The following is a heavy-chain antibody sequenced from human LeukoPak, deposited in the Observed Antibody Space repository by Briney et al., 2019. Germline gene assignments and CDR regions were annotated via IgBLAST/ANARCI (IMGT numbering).Heavy chain of an antibody. J-gene: IGHJ4*02. D-gene: IGHD6-19*01. CDR2: ISYDGSNK. CDR3: ARDDSSSGTDY. V-gene: IGHV3-30-3*01. CDR1: GFTFSSYA. Sequence: GGSLRLSCAASGFTFSSYAMHWVRQAPGKGLEWVAVISYDGSNKYYADSVKGRFTISRDNSKNTLYLQMNSLRAEDTAAYYCARDDSSSGTDYWGQGTLVTVSS.